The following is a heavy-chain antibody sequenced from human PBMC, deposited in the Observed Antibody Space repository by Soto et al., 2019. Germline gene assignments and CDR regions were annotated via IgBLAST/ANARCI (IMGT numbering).Heavy chain of an antibody. CDR2: ISSGGSTI. D-gene: IGHD2-21*02. CDR3: ARIGTVLTPDDS. V-gene: IGHV3-48*03. CDR1: GFTFSTYE. Sequence: LRLSCVGSGFTFSTYEMQWVRQAPGKGLEWVSYISSGGSTIFYGESVKGRFTVSRDNDRSSLYLQMNSLRVEDSGVYYCARIGTVLTPDDSWGQGTLVTVSS. J-gene: IGHJ4*02.